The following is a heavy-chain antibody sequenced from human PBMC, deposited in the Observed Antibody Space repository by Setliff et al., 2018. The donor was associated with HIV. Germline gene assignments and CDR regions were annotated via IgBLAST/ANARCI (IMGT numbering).Heavy chain of an antibody. J-gene: IGHJ4*02. V-gene: IGHV4-38-2*02. CDR3: ASPSSGYFDY. Sequence: SETLSLTCTVSGYPISSGYYWGWIRQPPGKGLEWIGSIYHSGSTYYNPSLKSRVTISVDTSKNQFSLKLSSVTAADTAVYYCASPSSGYFDYWGQGTLVTVSS. CDR1: GYPISSGYY. CDR2: IYHSGST.